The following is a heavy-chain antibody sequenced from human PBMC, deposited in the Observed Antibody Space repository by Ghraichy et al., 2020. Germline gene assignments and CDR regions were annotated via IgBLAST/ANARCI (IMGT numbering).Heavy chain of an antibody. CDR2: IYHSGST. Sequence: TLSLTCAVSGGSISSSNWWSWVRQPPGKGLEWIGEIYHSGSTNYNPSLKSRVTISVDKSKNQFSLKLSSVTAADTAVYYCARYPIVIAAAGSFDYWGQGTLVTVSS. D-gene: IGHD6-13*01. J-gene: IGHJ4*02. CDR3: ARYPIVIAAAGSFDY. CDR1: GGSISSSNW. V-gene: IGHV4-4*02.